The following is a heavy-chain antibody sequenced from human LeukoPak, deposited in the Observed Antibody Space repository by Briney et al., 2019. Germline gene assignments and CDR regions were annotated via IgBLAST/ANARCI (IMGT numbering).Heavy chain of an antibody. D-gene: IGHD6-19*01. Sequence: GASVKVSCKASGYTFSGYYMHWVRQAPGQGLEWMGWINPNSGGTNYAQKFQGWVTMTRDTSISTAYMELSRLRSDDTAVYYCARGPEGSSGLWGGDYWGQGTLVTVSS. CDR2: INPNSGGT. CDR3: ARGPEGSSGLWGGDY. J-gene: IGHJ4*02. V-gene: IGHV1-2*04. CDR1: GYTFSGYY.